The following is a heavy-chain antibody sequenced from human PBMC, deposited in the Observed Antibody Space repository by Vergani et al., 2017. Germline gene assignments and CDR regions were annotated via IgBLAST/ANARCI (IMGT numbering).Heavy chain of an antibody. CDR3: AXERRITMIVVVISAFDI. Sequence: EVQLLESGGGLVQPGGSLRLSCAASGFTFSSYAMSWVRQAPGKGLEWVSAISGSGGSTYYADSVKGRFTISRDNSKNTLYLQMNSLRAEDTAVYYCAXERRITMIVVVISAFDIWGQGTMVTVSS. CDR2: ISGSGGST. J-gene: IGHJ3*02. CDR1: GFTFSSYA. D-gene: IGHD3-22*01. V-gene: IGHV3-23*01.